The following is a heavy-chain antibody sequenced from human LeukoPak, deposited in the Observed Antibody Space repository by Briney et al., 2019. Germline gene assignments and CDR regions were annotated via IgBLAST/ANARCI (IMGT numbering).Heavy chain of an antibody. V-gene: IGHV4-34*01. CDR2: INHSGST. D-gene: IGHD3-10*01. J-gene: IGHJ6*02. Sequence: PSETLSLTCAVYGGSFSGYYWSWIRQPPGKGLEWIGKINHSGSTNYSPSLKSRVTISVDTSKNQFSLKLSSVTAADTAVYYCARGYYGSGSYHYYYYGMDVWGQGTTVTVSS. CDR1: GGSFSGYY. CDR3: ARGYYGSGSYHYYYYGMDV.